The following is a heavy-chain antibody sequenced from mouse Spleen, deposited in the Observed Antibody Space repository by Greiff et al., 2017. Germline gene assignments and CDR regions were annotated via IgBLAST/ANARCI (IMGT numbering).Heavy chain of an antibody. V-gene: IGHV5-9*04. CDR1: GFTFSSYA. D-gene: IGHD4-1*01. CDR2: ISSGGGNT. J-gene: IGHJ3*01. Sequence: EVKLVESGGGLVKLGGSLKLSCAASGFTFSSYAMSWVRQTPEKRLEWVATISSGGGNTYYPDSVKGRFTISRDNAKNTLYLQMSSLKSEDTAMYYCARPPNWDGDWFAYWGQGTLVTVSA. CDR3: ARPPNWDGDWFAY.